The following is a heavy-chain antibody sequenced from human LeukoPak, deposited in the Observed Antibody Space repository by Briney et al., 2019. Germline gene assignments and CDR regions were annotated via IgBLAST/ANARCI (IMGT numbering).Heavy chain of an antibody. CDR1: GLAVSSTF. J-gene: IGHJ2*01. CDR3: ARSTDYYGSGTYGYFDH. Sequence: GGSLRLSCAPSGLAVSSTFMSWVRQAPGRGLEWVSIIYSGGTTHYADSVKGRFTISRDNAKNMLYLQMDSLRVGDTAIYYCARSTDYYGSGTYGYFDHWGRGTLVTVSS. V-gene: IGHV3-53*01. CDR2: IYSGGTT. D-gene: IGHD3-10*01.